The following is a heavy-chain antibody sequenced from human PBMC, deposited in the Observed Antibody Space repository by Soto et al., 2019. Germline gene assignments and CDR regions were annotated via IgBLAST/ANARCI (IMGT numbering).Heavy chain of an antibody. CDR3: ARDTGVMTTDWFDP. CDR2: IYYSGST. Sequence: SETLSLTCTVSGGSISSYYWSWIRQPPGKGLEWIGYIYYSGSTNYNPSLKSRVTISVDTSKNQFSLKLSSVTAADTAVYYCARDTGVMTTDWFDPWGQGTLVTVSS. D-gene: IGHD4-4*01. J-gene: IGHJ5*02. V-gene: IGHV4-59*01. CDR1: GGSISSYY.